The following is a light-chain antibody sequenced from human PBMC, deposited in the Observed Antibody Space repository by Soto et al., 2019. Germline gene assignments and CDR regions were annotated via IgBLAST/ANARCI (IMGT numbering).Light chain of an antibody. CDR3: ATWDDSLSRYV. Sequence: QSILTQSPFASGTPGQKVTIPCSGSISNIGSDSVSWFQQLPGSAPRLLIYTDHQRASGVPDRFSGYKSGTSASLDISGLQSADEAVYYCATWDDSLSRYVFGTGTKVTVL. J-gene: IGLJ1*01. CDR1: ISNIGSDS. CDR2: TDH. V-gene: IGLV1-44*01.